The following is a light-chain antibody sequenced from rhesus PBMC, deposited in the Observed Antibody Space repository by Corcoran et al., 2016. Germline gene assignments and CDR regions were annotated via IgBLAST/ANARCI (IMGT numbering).Light chain of an antibody. J-gene: IGKJ4*01. CDR1: QSLSYSSNNKNY. CDR2: WAS. Sequence: DIMMTQSPDSLAVSLGERGTINCKASQSLSYSSNNKNYLAWHQQKPGQTPKVLIYWASTRETGVPNRFSGSGSGTDFTLTISGLEAEYGAVYFCQQYYRPPVTFGGGTKVDIK. CDR3: QQYYRPPVT. V-gene: IGKV4-1*01.